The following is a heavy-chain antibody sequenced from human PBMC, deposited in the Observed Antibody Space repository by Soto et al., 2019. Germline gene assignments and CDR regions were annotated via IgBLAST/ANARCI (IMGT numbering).Heavy chain of an antibody. CDR3: AKDPPGTPRGWSAP. D-gene: IGHD3-10*01. CDR1: GGSFSGYY. Sequence: SETLSLTCAVYGGSFSGYYWSWIRQPPGKGLEWIGEINHSGSTNYNPSLKSRVTISRDNSKNTMSVQMNSLRAEDTAVYYFAKDPPGTPRGWSAPGGQETRFPVSS. V-gene: IGHV4-34*01. J-gene: IGHJ5*02. CDR2: INHSGST.